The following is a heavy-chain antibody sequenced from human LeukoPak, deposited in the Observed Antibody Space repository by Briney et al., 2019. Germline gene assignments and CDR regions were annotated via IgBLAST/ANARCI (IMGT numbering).Heavy chain of an antibody. D-gene: IGHD6-25*01. J-gene: IGHJ6*03. Sequence: SEALSLTCAVSGGSITSANWWSWVRQSPGKGLEWIGEIYHTGNTNYNPSLNSRVSISLDTSKNQFSLRLTSVTAADTAVYFCARDANGSDLHYYHMDVWGKGTTVTVSS. CDR1: GGSITSANW. CDR2: IYHTGNT. V-gene: IGHV4-4*02. CDR3: ARDANGSDLHYYHMDV.